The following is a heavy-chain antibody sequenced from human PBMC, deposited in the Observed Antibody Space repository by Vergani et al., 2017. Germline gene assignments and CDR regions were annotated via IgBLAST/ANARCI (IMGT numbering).Heavy chain of an antibody. CDR2: LSASDRRT. D-gene: IGHD6-19*01. CDR1: GFTFIMHA. V-gene: IGHV3-23*01. Sequence: EVQLLESGGDLVQPGGSLRLSCAASGFTFIMHAMSWVRQAPGKGLKWVSTLSASDRRTHYADSVKGRFTISRDISKNTLLLHMNSLLPEDTAVYYCAKVGRSEVAGTFGAFDIWGQGTMVTVS. CDR3: AKVGRSEVAGTFGAFDI. J-gene: IGHJ3*02.